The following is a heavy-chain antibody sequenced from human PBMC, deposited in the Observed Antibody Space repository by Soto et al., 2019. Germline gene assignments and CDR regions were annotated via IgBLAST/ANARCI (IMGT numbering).Heavy chain of an antibody. CDR2: IWYDGSNK. CDR3: ARDAYYYGMDV. CDR1: GFTFSSYG. V-gene: IGHV3-33*01. Sequence: GGSLRLSCAASGFTFSSYGMHWVRQAPGKGLEWVAVIWYDGSNKYYADSVKGRFTISRDNSKNTLYLQMNSLRAEDTAVYYCARDAYYYGMDVWGQGTTVTVSS. J-gene: IGHJ6*02.